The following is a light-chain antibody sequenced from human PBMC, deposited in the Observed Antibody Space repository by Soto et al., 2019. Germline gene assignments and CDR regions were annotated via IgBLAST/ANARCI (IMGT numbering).Light chain of an antibody. CDR3: QQYNKWPLT. J-gene: IGKJ4*01. CDR2: DTS. V-gene: IGKV3-15*01. CDR1: QSVSNN. Sequence: EIVLTQSPATLSLSPGGRATLSCRASQSVSNNYLAWYQQKPGQAPRLLIYDTSTRATGIPARFSGSGSGTEFTLTISSLQSEDSAVYHCQQYNKWPLTFGGGTKVDIK.